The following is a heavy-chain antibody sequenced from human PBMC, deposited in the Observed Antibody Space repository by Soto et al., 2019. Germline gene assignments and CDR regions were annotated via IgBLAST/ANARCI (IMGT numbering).Heavy chain of an antibody. CDR3: AREYGDFWSGYNNWFDP. D-gene: IGHD3-3*01. CDR1: GYTFTSYD. Sequence: ASVKVSCKASGYTFTSYDSNWVRQATGQGLEWMGWMNPNSGNTGYAQKFQGRVTMTRNTSISTAYMELSSLRSEDTAVYYCAREYGDFWSGYNNWFDPWGQGTLVTVSS. J-gene: IGHJ5*02. V-gene: IGHV1-8*01. CDR2: MNPNSGNT.